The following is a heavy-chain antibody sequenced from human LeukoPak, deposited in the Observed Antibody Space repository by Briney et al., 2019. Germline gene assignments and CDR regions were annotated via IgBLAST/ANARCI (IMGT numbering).Heavy chain of an antibody. CDR1: GYTFTNYW. CDR3: ARLSRGPQGDTEAYYFDY. CDR2: IYPGDSDT. V-gene: IGHV5-51*01. D-gene: IGHD2-21*01. Sequence: GESLKISCKGSGYTFTNYWIGWVRQMSGEGLEWMGVIYPGDSDTRYRPSFQGQVTISADKSISTAYLQWSSLKTSDTAMYYCARLSRGPQGDTEAYYFDYWGQGTLVTVSS. J-gene: IGHJ4*02.